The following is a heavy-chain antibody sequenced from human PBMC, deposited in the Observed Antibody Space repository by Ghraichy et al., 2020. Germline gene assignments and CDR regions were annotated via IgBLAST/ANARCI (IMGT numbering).Heavy chain of an antibody. D-gene: IGHD2-2*01. J-gene: IGHJ5*02. Sequence: SQTLSLTCAVYGGSFTGYYWSWIRQPPGKGLEWIGEINHSGSTNYNPSLKSRVTISVDTSKNQFSLKLSSVTAADTAVYYCARGGGITSWSILDWFDPWGQGTLVTVSS. CDR3: ARGGGITSWSILDWFDP. CDR1: GGSFTGYY. V-gene: IGHV4-34*01. CDR2: INHSGST.